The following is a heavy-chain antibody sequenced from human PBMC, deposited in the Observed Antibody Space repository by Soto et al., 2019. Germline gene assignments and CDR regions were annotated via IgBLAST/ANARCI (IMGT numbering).Heavy chain of an antibody. V-gene: IGHV1-69*12. D-gene: IGHD6-13*01. CDR1: GGTFSSYA. Sequence: QVQLVQSGAEVKKPGSSVKVSCKASGGTFSSYAISWVRQAPGQGLEWMGGIIPIFGTANYAQKFQGRVTITVDESTRTAYMELSSLRSEDTAVYYCARVIDVLEAAPSRYFDLWGRGTLVTVSS. CDR3: ARVIDVLEAAPSRYFDL. CDR2: IIPIFGTA. J-gene: IGHJ2*01.